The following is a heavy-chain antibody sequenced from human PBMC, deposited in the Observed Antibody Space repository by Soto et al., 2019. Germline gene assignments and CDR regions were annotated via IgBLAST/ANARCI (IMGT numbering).Heavy chain of an antibody. CDR1: GGTFRTES. CDR2: ILPFFGTA. J-gene: IGHJ3*01. D-gene: IGHD4-17*01. CDR3: ARGHEYGGNSDAFAV. V-gene: IGHV1-69*13. Sequence: QVHLVQSGAEVKKPGSSVKVSCKYSGGTFRTESINWVRQAPGQGPEWMGGILPFFGTADYAPRFQGRVTITADGATTPAYLELRSLTSQYTAVYFCARGHEYGGNSDAFAVWGQGTMVPVSS.